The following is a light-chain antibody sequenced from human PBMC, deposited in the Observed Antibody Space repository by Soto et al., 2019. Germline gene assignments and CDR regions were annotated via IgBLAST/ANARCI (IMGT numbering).Light chain of an antibody. V-gene: IGLV2-14*03. J-gene: IGLJ2*01. CDR3: SSYSTTSPVI. CDR1: SSDVGGYGY. Sequence: QSVLTQPASMSGSPGQSITISCTGTSSDVGGYGYVSWYQQHPGKPPKLMIYDVSDRPSGVSNRFSGSKSGNTASLTISGLQAEDDAEYYCSSYSTTSPVIFGGGTKITVL. CDR2: DVS.